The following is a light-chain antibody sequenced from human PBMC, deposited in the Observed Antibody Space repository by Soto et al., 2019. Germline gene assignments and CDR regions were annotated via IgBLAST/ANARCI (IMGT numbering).Light chain of an antibody. CDR1: HSVDTW. CDR2: DVS. J-gene: IGKJ1*01. V-gene: IGKV1-5*01. CDR3: QHYKTYPGT. Sequence: DIQMTQSPSTLSTSVGDRVTITCRASHSVDTWLAWYQQKPGKGPKLLIYDVSTLGSGVPSRFSGSGSGTDFSLTINNLQPDDSATYYCQHYKTYPGTFCQGTKVE.